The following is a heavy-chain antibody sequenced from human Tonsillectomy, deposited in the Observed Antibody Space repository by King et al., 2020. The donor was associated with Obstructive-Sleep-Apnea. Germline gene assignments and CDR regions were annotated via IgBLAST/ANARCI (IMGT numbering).Heavy chain of an antibody. CDR1: GFTFSSYW. Sequence: VQLVESGGGLVQPGGSLRLSCAASGFTFSSYWMHWVRQAPGKGLVWVSRINSDGSSTSYADSVKGRFTISRDNAKNTLYLQMNSLRAEDTVVYYCARDVMAGRSYWYFDLWGRGTLVTVSS. D-gene: IGHD6-19*01. V-gene: IGHV3-74*01. CDR2: INSDGSST. J-gene: IGHJ2*01. CDR3: ARDVMAGRSYWYFDL.